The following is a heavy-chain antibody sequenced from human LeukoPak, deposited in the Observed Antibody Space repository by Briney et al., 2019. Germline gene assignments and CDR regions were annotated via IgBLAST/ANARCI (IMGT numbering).Heavy chain of an antibody. V-gene: IGHV1-2*02. CDR3: ARVPTMVRGVRGGFDP. CDR1: GYTFTGYY. Sequence: ASVKASCKASGYTFTGYYMHWVRQAPGQGLEWMGWINPNSGGTNYAQKFQGRVTMTRDTSISTAYMELSRLRSDDTAVYYCARVPTMVRGVRGGFDPWGQGTLVTVSS. D-gene: IGHD3-10*01. J-gene: IGHJ5*02. CDR2: INPNSGGT.